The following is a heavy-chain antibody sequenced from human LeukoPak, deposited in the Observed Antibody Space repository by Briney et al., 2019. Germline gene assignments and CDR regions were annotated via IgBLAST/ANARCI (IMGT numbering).Heavy chain of an antibody. CDR3: ARPYYYDSRIDP. D-gene: IGHD3-22*01. CDR1: GGSISSGDYY. Sequence: SETLSLTCTVSGGSISSGDYYWSWIRQTPGKGLEWIGYTYYSGSTYYNPSLKNRVSISVDTSKNQFSLNLSSVTAADTAVYYCARPYYYDSRIDPWGQGTLVTVSS. V-gene: IGHV4-30-4*01. J-gene: IGHJ5*02. CDR2: TYYSGST.